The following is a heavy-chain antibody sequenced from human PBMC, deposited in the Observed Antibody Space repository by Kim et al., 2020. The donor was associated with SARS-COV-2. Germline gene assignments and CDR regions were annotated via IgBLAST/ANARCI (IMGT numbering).Heavy chain of an antibody. CDR1: GESLSGSY. D-gene: IGHD6-19*01. J-gene: IGHJ4*02. CDR3: ARRRLGSRWIDS. Sequence: SETLSLTCGVYGESLSGSYWSFIRQSPVKGLEWIGEITHSASTNNNPSLKSRVSISVDTSKKQFSLRLNSVTAADTAVYFCARRRLGSRWIDSCVQGTPV. V-gene: IGHV4-34*01. CDR2: ITHSAST.